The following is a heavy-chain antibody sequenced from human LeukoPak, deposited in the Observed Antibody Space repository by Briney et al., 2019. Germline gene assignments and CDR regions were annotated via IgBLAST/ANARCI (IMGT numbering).Heavy chain of an antibody. J-gene: IGHJ4*02. CDR1: GGSISSSKW. CDR2: IYHSGST. Sequence: SGTLSLTCAVSGGSISSSKWWSWVRQPPGKGLEWIGEIYHSGSTNYNPSLKSRVTISVDKSKNQSSLKLSSVTAADTAVYYCARHSSSWPYYFDYWGQGTLVTVSS. D-gene: IGHD6-13*01. V-gene: IGHV4-4*02. CDR3: ARHSSSWPYYFDY.